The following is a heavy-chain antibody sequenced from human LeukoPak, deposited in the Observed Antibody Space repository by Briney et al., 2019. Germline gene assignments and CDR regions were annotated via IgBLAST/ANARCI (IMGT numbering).Heavy chain of an antibody. CDR3: ARGAPYSSSWYR. CDR1: GGSISSYY. J-gene: IGHJ5*02. D-gene: IGHD6-13*01. CDR2: IYYSGST. V-gene: IGHV4-59*01. Sequence: SETLSPTCTVSGGSISSYYWSWIRQPPGKGLEWIGYIYYSGSTNYNPSLKSRVTISVDTSKNQFSLKLSSVTAADTAVYYCARGAPYSSSWYRWGQGTLVTVSS.